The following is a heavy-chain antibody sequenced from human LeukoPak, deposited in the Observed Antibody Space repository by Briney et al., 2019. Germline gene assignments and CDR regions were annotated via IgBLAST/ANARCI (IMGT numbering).Heavy chain of an antibody. CDR2: ISSSGSTI. CDR1: GFTFSSYE. Sequence: QTGGSLRLSCAASGFTFSSYEMNWVRQAPAKGLEWVSYISSSGSTIYCADSVKGRFTISRDNAKNSLYLQMNSLRAEDTAVYYCARWDYDILTGYRTNDYWGQGTLVTVSS. J-gene: IGHJ4*02. V-gene: IGHV3-48*03. CDR3: ARWDYDILTGYRTNDY. D-gene: IGHD3-9*01.